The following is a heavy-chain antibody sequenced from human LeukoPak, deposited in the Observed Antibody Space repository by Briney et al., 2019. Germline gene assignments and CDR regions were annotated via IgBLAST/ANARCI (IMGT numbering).Heavy chain of an antibody. CDR3: ARKGIAVVPFDI. D-gene: IGHD6-19*01. CDR2: INHSGST. Sequence: SETLSLTCTVSGGSISSYYWSWIRQPPGKGLEWIGEINHSGSTNYNPSLKSRVTISVDTSKNQFSLKLSSVTAADTAVYYCARKGIAVVPFDIWGQGTMVTVSS. J-gene: IGHJ3*02. V-gene: IGHV4-34*01. CDR1: GGSISSYY.